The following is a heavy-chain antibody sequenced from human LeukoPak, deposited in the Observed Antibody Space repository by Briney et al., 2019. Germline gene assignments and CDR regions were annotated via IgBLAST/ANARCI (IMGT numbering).Heavy chain of an antibody. Sequence: SETLSLTCSVSGYSIRSGYSWGWIRQPPGKGLEWVGTMFLNGTAYYNPSLKSRVTISVDTSKNQFSLDLGSVSATGTAVYYCARARNGLVVVIPAGVFDYWGQGTLVTVSS. CDR3: ARARNGLVVVIPAGVFDY. V-gene: IGHV4-38-2*02. CDR2: MFLNGTA. D-gene: IGHD2-2*01. CDR1: GYSIRSGYS. J-gene: IGHJ4*02.